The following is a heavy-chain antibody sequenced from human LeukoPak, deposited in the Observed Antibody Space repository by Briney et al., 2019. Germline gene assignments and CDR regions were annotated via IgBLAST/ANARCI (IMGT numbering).Heavy chain of an antibody. Sequence: SETLSLTCTVSGGSIRSSSYYWGWIRQPPGKGLEWIGSIYYSGSTYYNASLKSRGTISVDTSKNQFSLKLNSVTAADTAVYFCAGQVVAVAGTGYFDYWGQGTLVTVSS. J-gene: IGHJ4*02. CDR1: GGSIRSSSYY. V-gene: IGHV4-39*01. CDR2: IYYSGST. D-gene: IGHD6-19*01. CDR3: AGQVVAVAGTGYFDY.